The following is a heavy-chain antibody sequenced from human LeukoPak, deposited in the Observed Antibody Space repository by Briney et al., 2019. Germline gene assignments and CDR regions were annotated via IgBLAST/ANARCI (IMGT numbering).Heavy chain of an antibody. Sequence: GGPLRLSCAASGFTVSSNYMSWVRQAPGKGLEWVSVIYGGGSTYYADSVKGRFSISRDTSKNAVYLQMNSLRAEDTAVYYCARAQFYHDSSTYGPDYWGQGTLVTVSS. J-gene: IGHJ4*02. CDR1: GFTVSSNY. CDR2: IYGGGST. D-gene: IGHD3-22*01. V-gene: IGHV3-53*01. CDR3: ARAQFYHDSSTYGPDY.